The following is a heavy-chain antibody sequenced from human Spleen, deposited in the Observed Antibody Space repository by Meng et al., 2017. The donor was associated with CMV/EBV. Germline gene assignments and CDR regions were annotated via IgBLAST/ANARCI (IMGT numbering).Heavy chain of an antibody. D-gene: IGHD3-3*01. J-gene: IGHJ5*02. V-gene: IGHV4-34*01. CDR1: GYS. Sequence: GYSWSWIRQPPGKGLEWIGEINHSGSTNYNPSLTSRVTISVDTSKNQFSLKLSSVTAADTAVYYCARGLPITIFGVPIIRGGNWFDPWGQGTLVTVFS. CDR3: ARGLPITIFGVPIIRGGNWFDP. CDR2: INHSGST.